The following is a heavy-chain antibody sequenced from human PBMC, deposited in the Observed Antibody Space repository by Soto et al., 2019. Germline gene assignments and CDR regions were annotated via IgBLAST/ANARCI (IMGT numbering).Heavy chain of an antibody. D-gene: IGHD2-2*01. V-gene: IGHV3-23*01. Sequence: GGSLRLSCAASGFTFSSYAMSWVRQAPGKGLEWVSAISGSGGSTYYADSVKGRFTSSRDNSKNKLYLQMNSLRAEDTAVYYCAKDGLEYQLPFFDPWGQGTLVTVSS. CDR2: ISGSGGST. J-gene: IGHJ5*02. CDR3: AKDGLEYQLPFFDP. CDR1: GFTFSSYA.